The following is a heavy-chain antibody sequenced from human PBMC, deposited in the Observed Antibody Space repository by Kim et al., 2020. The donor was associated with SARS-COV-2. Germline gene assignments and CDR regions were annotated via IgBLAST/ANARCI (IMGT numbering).Heavy chain of an antibody. D-gene: IGHD6-13*01. CDR2: FDPEDGET. Sequence: ASVKVSCKVSGYTLTELSMHWVRQAPGKGLEWMGGFDPEDGETIYAQKCQGRVTMTEDTSTDTAYMELSSLRSEDTAVYYCATAAGTGIYYYYGMDVWGQGTTVTVSS. V-gene: IGHV1-24*01. CDR1: GYTLTELS. CDR3: ATAAGTGIYYYYGMDV. J-gene: IGHJ6*02.